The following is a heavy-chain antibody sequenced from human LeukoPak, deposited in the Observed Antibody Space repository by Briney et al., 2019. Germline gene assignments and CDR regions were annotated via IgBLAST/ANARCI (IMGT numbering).Heavy chain of an antibody. V-gene: IGHV4-61*02. CDR1: GGSISSGSYY. D-gene: IGHD6-13*01. CDR2: IYTSGST. Sequence: SETLSLTCTVSGGSISSGSYYWSWIRQPAGKGLEWIGRIYTSGSTNYNPSLKSRVTISVDTSKNQFSLKLSSVTAADTAVYYCARGDSSSWYPSPYYFDYWGQGTLVTVSS. J-gene: IGHJ4*02. CDR3: ARGDSSSWYPSPYYFDY.